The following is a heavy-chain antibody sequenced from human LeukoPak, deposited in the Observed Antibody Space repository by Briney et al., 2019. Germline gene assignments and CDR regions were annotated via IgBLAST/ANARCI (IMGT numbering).Heavy chain of an antibody. D-gene: IGHD3-22*01. CDR3: AKDPYDYYDSSGYYYEPYFDY. CDR2: ISGSGGST. J-gene: IGHJ4*02. V-gene: IGHV3-23*01. CDR1: GLTFSTYA. Sequence: PGGSLRLSCATSGLTFSTYAMSWVRQAPGKGLEWVSAISGSGGSTYYADSVKGRFTISRDNSKNTLYLQMNSLRAEDTAVYYCAKDPYDYYDSSGYYYEPYFDYWGQGTLVTVSS.